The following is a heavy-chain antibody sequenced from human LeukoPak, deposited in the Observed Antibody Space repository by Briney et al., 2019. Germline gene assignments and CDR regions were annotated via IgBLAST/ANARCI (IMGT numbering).Heavy chain of an antibody. V-gene: IGHV4-34*01. D-gene: IGHD5-18*01. CDR2: INHSGST. J-gene: IGHJ5*02. CDR3: ARDGYSYA. CDR1: GGSFSGYC. Sequence: PSETLSLTCAVYGGSFSGYCWSWIRQPPGKGLEWIGEINHSGSTNYNPSLKSRVTISVDTSKNQFSLKLSSVTAADTAVYYCARDGYSYAWGQGTLVTVSS.